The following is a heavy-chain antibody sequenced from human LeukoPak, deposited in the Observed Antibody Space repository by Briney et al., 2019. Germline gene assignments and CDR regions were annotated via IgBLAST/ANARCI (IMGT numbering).Heavy chain of an antibody. D-gene: IGHD1-26*01. V-gene: IGHV1-2*02. CDR1: GYTFTDYY. Sequence: ASVKGSGKASGYTFTDYYMHWVRQAPAQGREWMGLINPNSGGTNNAHKFQGRVTMTRDTYITTAYMDLSGLRLDDTAVYYCAVGRRTDFDYWGQGTLVTVSS. CDR2: INPNSGGT. CDR3: AVGRRTDFDY. J-gene: IGHJ4*02.